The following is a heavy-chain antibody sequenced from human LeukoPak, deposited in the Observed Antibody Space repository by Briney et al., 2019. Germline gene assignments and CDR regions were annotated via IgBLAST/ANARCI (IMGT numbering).Heavy chain of an antibody. CDR2: ISGSGGST. CDR1: GFTFSSYA. V-gene: IGHV3-23*01. D-gene: IGHD2-2*01. CDR3: AKDHREYCSSTSCYRDV. J-gene: IGHJ6*02. Sequence: GGPLRLPCAASGFTFSSYAMRWVRQAPGKGLEWVSAISGSGGSTYYADSVKGRFTISRDNSKNTLYLQINSLRAEDTAVYYCAKDHREYCSSTSCYRDVWGQGTTVTVSS.